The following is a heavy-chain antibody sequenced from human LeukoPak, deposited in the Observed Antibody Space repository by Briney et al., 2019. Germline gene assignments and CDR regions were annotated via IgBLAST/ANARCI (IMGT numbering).Heavy chain of an antibody. CDR3: AKVRSDIVATMGAFDI. D-gene: IGHD5-12*01. J-gene: IGHJ3*02. V-gene: IGHV3-23*01. CDR1: GFTFSSYA. Sequence: GGSLRLSCAASGFTFSSYAMHWVRQAPGKGLEWVSAISGSGGSTYYADSVKGRFTISRDNSKNTLNLQMNSLRAEDTAVYYCAKVRSDIVATMGAFDIWGQGTMVTVSS. CDR2: ISGSGGST.